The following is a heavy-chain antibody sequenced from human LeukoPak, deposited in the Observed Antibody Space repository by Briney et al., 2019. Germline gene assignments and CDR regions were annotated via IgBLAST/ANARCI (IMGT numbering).Heavy chain of an antibody. CDR3: ARDGGNAFDI. D-gene: IGHD3-16*01. Sequence: GGSLRLSCAASGFTFSSYVMHWVRQAPGKGLEWVAIISYDGSNEYYADSVKGRFTISRDNSKNTLYLQMNSLRAADTAVYYCARDGGNAFDIWGQGTMVTVSS. CDR2: ISYDGSNE. V-gene: IGHV3-30*04. J-gene: IGHJ3*02. CDR1: GFTFSSYV.